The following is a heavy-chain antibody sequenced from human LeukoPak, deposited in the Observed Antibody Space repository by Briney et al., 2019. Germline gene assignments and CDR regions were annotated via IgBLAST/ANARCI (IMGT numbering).Heavy chain of an antibody. Sequence: SETLSLTCTVSGGSISSYYWSWIRQPPGKGLEWIGYIYYSGSTNYNPSLKSRVTISVDTSKNQFSLKLSSVTAADTAVYYCARNIAARRASDYWGQGTLVTVSS. CDR1: GGSISSYY. D-gene: IGHD6-6*01. J-gene: IGHJ4*02. CDR2: IYYSGST. V-gene: IGHV4-59*12. CDR3: ARNIAARRASDY.